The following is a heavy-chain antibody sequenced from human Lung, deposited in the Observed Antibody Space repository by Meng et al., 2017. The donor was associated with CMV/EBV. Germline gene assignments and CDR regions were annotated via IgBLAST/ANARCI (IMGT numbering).Heavy chain of an antibody. J-gene: IGHJ5*02. Sequence: TFPSYAISCVRQAPGQGLEWLGGIIPIFGTANYAQKSQGRVTITTDESTSTAYTELSSLRSEDTAVYYCASSGGLHGGLYAGWFDPWGQGTLVTVSS. CDR1: TFPSYA. D-gene: IGHD2-15*01. CDR2: IIPIFGTA. CDR3: ASSGGLHGGLYAGWFDP. V-gene: IGHV1-69*05.